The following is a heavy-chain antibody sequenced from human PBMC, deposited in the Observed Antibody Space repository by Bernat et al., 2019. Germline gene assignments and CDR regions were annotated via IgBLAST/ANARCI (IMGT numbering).Heavy chain of an antibody. CDR2: INSDGSST. D-gene: IGHD2-15*01. CDR1: GFTFSNYW. CDR3: ARLSYCRGGSCQNHFDY. V-gene: IGHV3-74*01. J-gene: IGHJ4*02. Sequence: EVQLVESGGGLVQPGGSLRLSCAASGFTFSNYWMHWVRQAPGKGLVWVSRINSDGSSTNYADSVKGRFTISRDNAKNTLYLQMNSLRAEDTAVYYCARLSYCRGGSCQNHFDYWGQGTLVTVSS.